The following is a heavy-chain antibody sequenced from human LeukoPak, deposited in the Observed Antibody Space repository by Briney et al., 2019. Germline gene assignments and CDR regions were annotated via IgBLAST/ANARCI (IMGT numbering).Heavy chain of an antibody. J-gene: IGHJ6*02. Sequence: GASVKVSCKASGYTFTGYYMHWVRQAPGQGLEWMGWINPNSGGTNYAQKFQGRVTMTRNTSISTAYMELSSLRSEDTAVYYCAREGKQQLVRGYYYYYGMDVWGQGTTVTVSS. CDR2: INPNSGGT. CDR3: AREGKQQLVRGYYYYYGMDV. D-gene: IGHD6-13*01. CDR1: GYTFTGYY. V-gene: IGHV1-2*02.